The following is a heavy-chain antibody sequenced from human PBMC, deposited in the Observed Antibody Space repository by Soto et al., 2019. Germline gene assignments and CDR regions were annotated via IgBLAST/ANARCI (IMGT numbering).Heavy chain of an antibody. Sequence: EVQVVQSGGGSVQPGGSLRLSCEASGFTFSSYGMTWVRQAPGKGLEWVAGISGSGVDTKYADSVKGQFIIARDNSMNKMYLQMNNLRVEDTAVYFCAIGGAYCYGDCTRAHWGQGTLVTVSS. D-gene: IGHD2-21*02. V-gene: IGHV3-23*04. CDR2: ISGSGVDT. CDR3: AIGGAYCYGDCTRAH. J-gene: IGHJ4*02. CDR1: GFTFSSYG.